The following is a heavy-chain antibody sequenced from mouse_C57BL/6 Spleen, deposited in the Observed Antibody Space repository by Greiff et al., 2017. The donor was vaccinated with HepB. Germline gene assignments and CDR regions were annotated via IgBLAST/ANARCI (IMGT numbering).Heavy chain of an antibody. D-gene: IGHD1-1*01. CDR1: GFNIKDYY. CDR3: TTDYYGSSCYAMDY. CDR2: IDPEDGDT. J-gene: IGHJ4*01. Sequence: VQLKQSGAELVRPGTSVKLSCTASGFNIKDYYMHWVKQRPEQGLEWIGRIDPEDGDTEYAPKFQGKATMTADTSSNTAYLQLSSLTSEDTAVYYCTTDYYGSSCYAMDYWGQGTSVTVSS. V-gene: IGHV14-1*01.